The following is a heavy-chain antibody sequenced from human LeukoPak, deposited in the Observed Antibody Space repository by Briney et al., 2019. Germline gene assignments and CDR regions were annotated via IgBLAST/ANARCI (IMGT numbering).Heavy chain of an antibody. Sequence: GGSLRLSCAASGFTLSSYGMHWVRQAPGKGLEWVAVISYDGSNKYYADSVKGRFTISRDNSKNTLYLQMNSLRAEDTAVYYCARKMATSLGFDYWGQGTLVTVSS. CDR1: GFTLSSYG. CDR3: ARKMATSLGFDY. CDR2: ISYDGSNK. J-gene: IGHJ4*02. V-gene: IGHV3-30*03. D-gene: IGHD5-24*01.